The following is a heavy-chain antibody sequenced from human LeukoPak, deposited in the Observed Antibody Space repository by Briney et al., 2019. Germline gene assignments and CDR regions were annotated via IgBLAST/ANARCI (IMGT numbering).Heavy chain of an antibody. CDR1: GFTFNNYA. V-gene: IGHV3-23*01. D-gene: IGHD3-10*01. Sequence: GSLRLSCAAPGFTFNNYAMNWVRQAPGKGLEWVSSITSSGDTTHYADSVRGRFTISRDNSMNTLSLQMTSLRAEDTAVYYCAKGVLSGMRYYYGMDVWGKGTTVTVSS. CDR2: ITSSGDTT. CDR3: AKGVLSGMRYYYGMDV. J-gene: IGHJ6*04.